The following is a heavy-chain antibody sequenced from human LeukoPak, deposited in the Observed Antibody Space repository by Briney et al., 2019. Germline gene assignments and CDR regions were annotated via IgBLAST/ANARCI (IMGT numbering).Heavy chain of an antibody. Sequence: GGSLRLSCAASGFTFSDHYMDWVRQAPGKGLEWVGRTRNKANSYTTEYAASVKGRFTISRDDSKNSLNLQMNSLRAEDTAVYYCARDLYSSGYEGGYWGQGTLVTVSS. D-gene: IGHD6-19*01. CDR2: TRNKANSYTT. CDR3: ARDLYSSGYEGGY. V-gene: IGHV3-72*01. J-gene: IGHJ4*02. CDR1: GFTFSDHY.